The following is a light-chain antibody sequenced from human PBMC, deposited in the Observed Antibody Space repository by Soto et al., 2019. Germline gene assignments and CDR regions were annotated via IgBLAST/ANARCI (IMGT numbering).Light chain of an antibody. CDR1: QSVLYSSNNKNY. Sequence: DIVMTQSPDSLAVSLGERATINCKSSQSVLYSSNNKNYLAWYQQKPGQPPKLLISWASTRESGVPDRFSGSGSGTDFTLTISSLQAEDAAVYYCQQYYSTPLTFGRGTKLEIK. CDR3: QQYYSTPLT. CDR2: WAS. J-gene: IGKJ2*01. V-gene: IGKV4-1*01.